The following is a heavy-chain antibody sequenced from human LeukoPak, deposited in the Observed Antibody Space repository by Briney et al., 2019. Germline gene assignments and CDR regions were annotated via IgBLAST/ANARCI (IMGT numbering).Heavy chain of an antibody. D-gene: IGHD1-26*01. J-gene: IGHJ3*02. CDR2: IFYTGST. CDR3: ARDRIVGAEDDAFGI. V-gene: IGHV4-59*01. Sequence: SETLSLTCTVSGVSISGNYWSWIRQPPGKGLEWIGYIFYTGSTNYNPSLQSRVTILVDTSKNQFSLKLSSVSAADTAVYYCARDRIVGAEDDAFGIWGQGTMVTVSS. CDR1: GVSISGNY.